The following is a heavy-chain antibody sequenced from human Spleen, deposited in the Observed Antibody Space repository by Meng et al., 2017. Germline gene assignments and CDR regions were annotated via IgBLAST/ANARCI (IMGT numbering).Heavy chain of an antibody. J-gene: IGHJ5*02. CDR1: GYTVSDDY. CDR3: ARSIAVAGP. Sequence: IQLVESGGGLVQPGGSLRLSCAASGYTVSDDYMDWVRQAPGKGLEWVGRIRNKANGNTIEYAASVKGRFTVSRDDSKNSVYLQMNSLKTEDTAVYFCARSIAVAGPWGQGALVTVSS. D-gene: IGHD6-19*01. CDR2: IRNKANGNTI. V-gene: IGHV3-72*01.